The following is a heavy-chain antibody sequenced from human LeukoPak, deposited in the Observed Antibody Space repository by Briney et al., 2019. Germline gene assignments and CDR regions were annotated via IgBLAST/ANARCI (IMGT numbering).Heavy chain of an antibody. J-gene: IGHJ3*02. V-gene: IGHV4-38-2*01. CDR1: GYSISSGYY. CDR3: ARRIFGVVIILSSMGAFDI. CDR2: IYHSGST. Sequence: SETLSLTCAVSGYSISSGYYWGWIRQPPGKGLEWIGSIYHSGSTYYNPSLKSRVIISVDTSKNQFSLKLSSVTAADTAVYYCARRIFGVVIILSSMGAFDIWGQGTMVTVSS. D-gene: IGHD3-3*01.